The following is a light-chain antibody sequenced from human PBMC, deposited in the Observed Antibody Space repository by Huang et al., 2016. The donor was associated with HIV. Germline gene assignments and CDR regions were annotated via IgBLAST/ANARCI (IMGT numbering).Light chain of an antibody. V-gene: IGKV3-15*01. Sequence: EIVMTQSPATLSVSPGERATLSCRASPSVSSNLAWYQQKPGQAPRLLIYGASTRATGIPARFRGSGSGTEFTLIVSSLQSEDFAVYYCQQYNNWPPYTFGQGTKLEIK. J-gene: IGKJ2*01. CDR3: QQYNNWPPYT. CDR2: GAS. CDR1: PSVSSN.